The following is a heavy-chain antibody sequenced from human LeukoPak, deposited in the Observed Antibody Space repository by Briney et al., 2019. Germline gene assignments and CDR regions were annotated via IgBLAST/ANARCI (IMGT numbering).Heavy chain of an antibody. Sequence: GGSLRLSCAASGFTFHSSAMSWVRQAPGKGLEWVSSISDSGDNTYYADSVKGRFTISRDNSKNTLYLQMNSLRADDTAVYYCAKDREWDDYAEYDYWGQGTLVTVSS. D-gene: IGHD4-17*01. CDR3: AKDREWDDYAEYDY. V-gene: IGHV3-23*01. CDR1: GFTFHSSA. CDR2: ISDSGDNT. J-gene: IGHJ4*02.